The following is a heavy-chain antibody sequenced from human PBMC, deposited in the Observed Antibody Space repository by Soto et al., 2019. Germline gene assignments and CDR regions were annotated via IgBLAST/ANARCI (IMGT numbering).Heavy chain of an antibody. Sequence: ELFLQESGGDFVQPGGFLRLSCVASGFKFSMFGMNWVRQAPGKGLEWIAYISSSSATIIYGGSVEGRFTVSRDNAENSLFLQMKSLRDEDTAVYYCARDKGGTVAGFNWFDPWGHGTPVTVST. CDR3: ARDKGGTVAGFNWFDP. CDR1: GFKFSMFG. D-gene: IGHD6-19*01. V-gene: IGHV3-48*02. CDR2: ISSSSATI. J-gene: IGHJ5*02.